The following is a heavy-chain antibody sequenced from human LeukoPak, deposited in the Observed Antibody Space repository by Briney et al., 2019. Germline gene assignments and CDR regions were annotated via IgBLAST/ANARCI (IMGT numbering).Heavy chain of an antibody. Sequence: PSETLSLTCTVSGGSISSYYWSWIRQPPGKGLEWIGYIYYSGSPNCNPSLKSRVNISVDTSKHQFSLKLSSVTAADTAVYYCARIEYYDILTGYYSPFGAFDIWGQGTMVTVSS. CDR2: IYYSGSP. J-gene: IGHJ3*02. V-gene: IGHV4-59*01. CDR1: GGSISSYY. D-gene: IGHD3-9*01. CDR3: ARIEYYDILTGYYSPFGAFDI.